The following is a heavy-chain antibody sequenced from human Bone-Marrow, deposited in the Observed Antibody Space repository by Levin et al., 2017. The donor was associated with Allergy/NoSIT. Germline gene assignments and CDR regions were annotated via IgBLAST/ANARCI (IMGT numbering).Heavy chain of an antibody. CDR2: IKSDGNEK. V-gene: IGHV3-7*04. J-gene: IGHJ4*02. CDR3: ARDYGSTGYDIFDY. CDR1: GFTFSSFW. D-gene: IGHD5-12*01. Sequence: LGESLKISCAASGFTFSSFWMTWVRQAPGKGLEWVANIKSDGNEKYYVDSVRGRFTISRDNADNSLHLQMNSLRAEDTGVYYCARDYGSTGYDIFDYWGQGTLVTVSS.